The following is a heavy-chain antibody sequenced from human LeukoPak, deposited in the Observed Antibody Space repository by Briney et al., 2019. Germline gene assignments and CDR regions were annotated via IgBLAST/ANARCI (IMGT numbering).Heavy chain of an antibody. V-gene: IGHV4-39*01. J-gene: IGHJ4*02. CDR1: GGSISSSTYY. CDR3: ARGADYFEY. CDR2: IYYTGTT. D-gene: IGHD3-16*01. Sequence: PSETLSLTCTVSGGSISSSTYYWGWIRQPPGKGLEWIGSIYYTGTTYYNPSLKSRVTISVDTSKNQFTLKLSSVTAADTAVYYCARGADYFEYWGQGTLVTVSS.